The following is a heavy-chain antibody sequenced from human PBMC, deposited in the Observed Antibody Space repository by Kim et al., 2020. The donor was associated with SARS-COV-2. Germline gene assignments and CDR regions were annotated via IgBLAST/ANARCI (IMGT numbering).Heavy chain of an antibody. CDR1: GFTFSSYA. J-gene: IGHJ2*01. V-gene: IGHV3-64D*09. D-gene: IGHD2-15*01. Sequence: GGSLRLSCSASGFTFSSYAMHWVRQAPGKGLEYVSAISSNGGSTYYADSVKGRFTISRDNSKNTLYLQMSSLRAEDTAVYYCVKFDTIPGYCSGGSCYSINWYFDLWGRGTLVTVSS. CDR2: ISSNGGST. CDR3: VKFDTIPGYCSGGSCYSINWYFDL.